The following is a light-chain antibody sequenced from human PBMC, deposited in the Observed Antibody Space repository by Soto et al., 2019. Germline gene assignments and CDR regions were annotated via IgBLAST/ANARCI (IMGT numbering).Light chain of an antibody. J-gene: IGLJ1*01. CDR1: SNDIGGYNY. Sequence: QSALTQPASVSGSPGQSITIPCTGTSNDIGGYNYVSWYQQFPGKAPKLIIYDVTNRPSGVSFRFSGATSGNTASLTISGLQAEDGAGYHCSSYSSTSTRRLFGAGTKVTVL. CDR2: DVT. CDR3: SSYSSTSTRRL. V-gene: IGLV2-14*03.